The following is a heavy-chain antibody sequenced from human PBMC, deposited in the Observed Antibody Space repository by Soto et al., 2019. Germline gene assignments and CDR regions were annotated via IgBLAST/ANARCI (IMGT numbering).Heavy chain of an antibody. CDR1: GFSLSTSGMW. J-gene: IGHJ6*02. V-gene: IGHV2-70*01. CDR3: ARTLYYYGMDV. CDR2: IDWDDDK. Sequence: XGPTPVTPTPRLTLTCTFSGFSLSTSGMWVSWIRQPPGKALEWLALIDWDDDKYYSTSLKTRLTISKDTSKNQVVLTMTNMDPVDTATYYCARTLYYYGMDVWGQGSTVTVSS.